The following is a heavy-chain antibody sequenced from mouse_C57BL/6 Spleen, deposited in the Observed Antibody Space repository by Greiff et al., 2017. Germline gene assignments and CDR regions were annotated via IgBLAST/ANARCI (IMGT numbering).Heavy chain of an antibody. J-gene: IGHJ1*03. Sequence: QVQLQQSGPELVKPGASVKISCKASGYAFSSSWMNWVKQRPGKGLEWIGRIYPGDGDTNYNGKFKGKATLTADKSSSTAYMQLSSLTSEDSAVYFCASPYYYGSSYWYFDVWGTGTTVTVSS. CDR1: GYAFSSSW. V-gene: IGHV1-82*01. D-gene: IGHD1-1*01. CDR3: ASPYYYGSSYWYFDV. CDR2: IYPGDGDT.